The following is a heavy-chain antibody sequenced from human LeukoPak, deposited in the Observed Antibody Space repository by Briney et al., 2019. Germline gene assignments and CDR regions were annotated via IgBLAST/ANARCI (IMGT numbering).Heavy chain of an antibody. J-gene: IGHJ4*02. V-gene: IGHV4-38-2*01. CDR2: IYHSGST. D-gene: IGHD6-6*01. Sequence: PSETLSLTCVVSGYSISSGYYWGWIRQPPGKGLEWIGSIYHSGSTYYNPSLKSRVTISVDTSKNQYSLKMSSVTAADTAVYYCARVDSYSSSSLDYWGQGTVLTLSS. CDR1: GYSISSGYY. CDR3: ARVDSYSSSSLDY.